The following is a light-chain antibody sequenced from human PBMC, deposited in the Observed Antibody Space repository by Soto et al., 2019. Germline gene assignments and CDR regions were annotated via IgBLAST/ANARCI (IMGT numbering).Light chain of an antibody. V-gene: IGKV3-11*01. CDR1: QSVSSY. CDR3: QQRSNWPPMYT. Sequence: EIVLTQSPATLSLSPGERATLSCRASQSVSSYLAWYQQKPGQAPRLLIYDASNRATGIPAMFSGSGSGTDFTLTIISLEPEDFAVYYCQQRSNWPPMYTFGQGTKVDIK. CDR2: DAS. J-gene: IGKJ2*01.